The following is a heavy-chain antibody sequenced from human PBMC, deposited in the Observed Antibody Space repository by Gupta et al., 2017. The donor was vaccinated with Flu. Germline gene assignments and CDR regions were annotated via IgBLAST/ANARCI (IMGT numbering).Heavy chain of an antibody. CDR1: GFTFSSYS. D-gene: IGHD4-4*01. Sequence: EVQLVESGGGLVKPGGSLRLSCAASGFTFSSYSMNWVRQAPGRGLEWVSSISSSSSYIYYADSVKGRVTISRDNAKNSLYLQMNSLRAEDTAVDYCARTRGRLTVTTDDAFDIWGQGTMVTVSS. V-gene: IGHV3-21*01. CDR3: ARTRGRLTVTTDDAFDI. J-gene: IGHJ3*02. CDR2: ISSSSSYI.